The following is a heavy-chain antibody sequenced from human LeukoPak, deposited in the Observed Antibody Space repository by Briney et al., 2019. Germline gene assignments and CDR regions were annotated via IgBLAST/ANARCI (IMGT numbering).Heavy chain of an antibody. D-gene: IGHD2-15*01. V-gene: IGHV3-30*02. J-gene: IGHJ4*02. CDR2: IRFDEVNK. CDR3: AERRGYCSGGRCYQFDH. CDR1: GFTFSSYG. Sequence: GGSLRLSCAASGFTFSSYGMHWVRQAPGKGLEWVAFIRFDEVNKYYAESVKGRFTISRDNSKNTLYLQMNSLRSEDTAVYFCAERRGYCSGGRCYQFDHWGQGTLVTVSS.